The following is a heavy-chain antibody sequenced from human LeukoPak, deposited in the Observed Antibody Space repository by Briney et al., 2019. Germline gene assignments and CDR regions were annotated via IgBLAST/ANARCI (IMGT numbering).Heavy chain of an antibody. V-gene: IGHV1-2*02. D-gene: IGHD6-19*01. CDR3: ARVIAVAGVRFDY. Sequence: ASVKVSCKASGYTFTGYYMHWVRQAPGQGLEWMGWINPNSGGTNYAQKFQGRVTMTRDTSISTAYMELSRVRSDDTAVYYCARVIAVAGVRFDYWGQGTLVTVSS. CDR1: GYTFTGYY. J-gene: IGHJ4*02. CDR2: INPNSGGT.